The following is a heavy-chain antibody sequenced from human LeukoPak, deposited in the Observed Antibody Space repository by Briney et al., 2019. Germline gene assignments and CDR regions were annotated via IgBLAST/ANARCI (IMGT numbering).Heavy chain of an antibody. J-gene: IGHJ4*02. V-gene: IGHV3-23*01. D-gene: IGHD2-2*02. CDR1: GFTFSSYA. CDR3: AKDIDRYCSSTSCYTPFDY. CDR2: ISGSGGST. Sequence: GGSLRLSCAASGFTFSSYAMSWVRQAPGKGLEWVSAISGSGGSTYYADSVKGRFTISRDNSKNTLYLQMNCLRAEDTAVYYCAKDIDRYCSSTSCYTPFDYWGQGTLVTVSS.